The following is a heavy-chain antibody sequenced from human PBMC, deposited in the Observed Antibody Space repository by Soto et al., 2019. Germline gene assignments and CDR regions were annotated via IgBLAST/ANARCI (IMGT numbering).Heavy chain of an antibody. CDR1: GGTFSSYA. D-gene: IGHD6-19*01. CDR3: ARSKIIAVAANDAFDI. J-gene: IGHJ3*02. Sequence: SVKVSCKASGGTFSSYAISWVRQAPGQGLEWMGGIIPIFGTANYAQKFQGRVTKTRDDSTSTAYMELSSLRSEDTAVYYCARSKIIAVAANDAFDIWGQGTMVTVSS. V-gene: IGHV1-69*05. CDR2: IIPIFGTA.